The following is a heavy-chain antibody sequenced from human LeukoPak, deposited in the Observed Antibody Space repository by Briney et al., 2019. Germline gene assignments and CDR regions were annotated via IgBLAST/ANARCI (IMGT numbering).Heavy chain of an antibody. CDR2: INTDGSTT. V-gene: IGHV3-74*01. CDR3: ARGGPEPVDY. J-gene: IGHJ4*02. CDR1: GFTFSSYW. Sequence: GGSLRLSCTVSGFTFSSYWMHWVRQAPGMGLVWVSRINTDGSTTSYADSVKGRFTISRDNAKNTLYLQVNSLRAEDTAVYYCARGGPEPVDYWGQGTLVTVSS.